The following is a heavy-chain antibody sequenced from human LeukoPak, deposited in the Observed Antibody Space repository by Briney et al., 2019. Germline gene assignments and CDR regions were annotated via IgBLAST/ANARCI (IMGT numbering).Heavy chain of an antibody. CDR1: GYTFTSYY. D-gene: IGHD3-22*01. V-gene: IGHV1-46*01. J-gene: IGHJ4*02. CDR3: ATGRSSGYYYVGPPY. CDR2: INPSGGST. Sequence: ASVKVSCKASGYTFTSYYMHWVRQAPGQGLEWMGIINPSGGSTSYAQKFQGRVTMTRDTSTSTVYMELSSLRSEDTAVYYCATGRSSGYYYVGPPYWGQGTLVTVSS.